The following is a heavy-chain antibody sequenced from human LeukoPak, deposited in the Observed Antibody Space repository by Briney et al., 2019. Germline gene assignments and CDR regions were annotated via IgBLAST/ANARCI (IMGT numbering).Heavy chain of an antibody. Sequence: SETLSLTCTVSGGSISSSSYYWGWLRQPPGKGLEWIGSIYYSGSTYYNPSLKSRVTISVDTSKNQFSLKLSSVTAADTAVYYCASDSYGSGSYYNVFYYYYYGMDVWGQGTTVTVSS. D-gene: IGHD3-10*01. CDR3: ASDSYGSGSYYNVFYYYYYGMDV. J-gene: IGHJ6*02. V-gene: IGHV4-39*01. CDR1: GGSISSSSYY. CDR2: IYYSGST.